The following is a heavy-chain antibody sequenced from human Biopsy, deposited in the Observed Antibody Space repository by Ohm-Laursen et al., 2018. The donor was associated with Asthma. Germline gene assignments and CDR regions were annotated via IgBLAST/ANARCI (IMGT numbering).Heavy chain of an antibody. CDR1: GYTFISYA. Sequence: ASVKVSCKSSGYTFISYAIHWVRQAPGQRLEWMGWINAGNGNTKYSQKFQGRVTITRDTSASTAYMELSSLRSEDTAVYYCARTYYDFLTGQVIEAFAIWGQGTMVTVSS. CDR2: INAGNGNT. J-gene: IGHJ3*02. D-gene: IGHD3-9*01. CDR3: ARTYYDFLTGQVIEAFAI. V-gene: IGHV1-3*01.